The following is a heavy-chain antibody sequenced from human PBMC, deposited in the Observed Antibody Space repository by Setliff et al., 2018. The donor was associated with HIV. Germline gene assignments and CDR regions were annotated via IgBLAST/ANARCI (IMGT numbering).Heavy chain of an antibody. D-gene: IGHD5-18*01. CDR1: EFTLSDHY. CDR2: IRPKRKSSTT. Sequence: GSLRLSCEASEFTLSDHYMDWVRQAPGKGPEWFGRIRPKRKSSTTEYAASVKGRFTISRDDSKNSLYLQMNSLKTEDTAVYYCTRHVDSGTYIDVWGRGTTVTVS. CDR3: TRHVDSGTYIDV. J-gene: IGHJ6*03. V-gene: IGHV3-72*01.